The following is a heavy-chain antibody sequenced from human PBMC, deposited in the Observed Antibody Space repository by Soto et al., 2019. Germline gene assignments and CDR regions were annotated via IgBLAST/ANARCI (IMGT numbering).Heavy chain of an antibody. J-gene: IGHJ2*01. V-gene: IGHV3-74*01. CDR3: ARVGQGAWYFDL. CDR2: IKTDGSTT. Sequence: EVQLVESGGGLVQPGGSLRLSCAASGFSFSSYWMHWVRQAPGKGLVWVSRIKTDGSTTNYADSVKGRFTVSRDNAENTLYLQTTSLRTEDTAVYYCARVGQGAWYFDLWGRGTLVTVSS. CDR1: GFSFSSYW. D-gene: IGHD1-26*01.